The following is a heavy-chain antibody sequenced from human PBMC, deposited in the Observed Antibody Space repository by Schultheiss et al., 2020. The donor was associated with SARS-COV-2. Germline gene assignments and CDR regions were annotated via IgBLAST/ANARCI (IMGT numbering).Heavy chain of an antibody. V-gene: IGHV1-2*02. CDR3: ARDFSDFWSGYYGYYFDY. Sequence: ASVKVSCKASGYTFTGYYIHWVRQAPGQGLEWMGWINPNSGGTNYAQKFQGRVTMTRDTSISTAYMELSRLRSDDTAVYYCARDFSDFWSGYYGYYFDYWGQGTLVTVSS. CDR1: GYTFTGYY. D-gene: IGHD3-3*01. CDR2: INPNSGGT. J-gene: IGHJ4*02.